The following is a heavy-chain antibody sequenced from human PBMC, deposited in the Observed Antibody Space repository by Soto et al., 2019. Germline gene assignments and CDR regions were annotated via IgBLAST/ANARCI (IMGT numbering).Heavy chain of an antibody. J-gene: IGHJ6*02. CDR2: MSPNSGNT. Sequence: ASVKVSCKASGYTFTSYDINWVRQATGQGLEWMGWMSPNSGNTGYAQKFQGRVTMTRNTSISTAYMELSSLRSEDTAVYYCARVSLDYDFWSGYSYGMDVWGQGTTVTVSS. V-gene: IGHV1-8*01. CDR1: GYTFTSYD. CDR3: ARVSLDYDFWSGYSYGMDV. D-gene: IGHD3-3*01.